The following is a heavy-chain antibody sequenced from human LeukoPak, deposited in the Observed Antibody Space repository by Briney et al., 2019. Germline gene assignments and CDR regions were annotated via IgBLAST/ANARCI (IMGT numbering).Heavy chain of an antibody. Sequence: GGSLRLSCAASGFTFSSYMMNWVRQAPGKGLEWVSSINSGSTYTYYTESVKGRFTVSRDNAKNSLFLQMNSLRAEDTAIYYCARSLTALTYEGYWGQGTLVTVSS. J-gene: IGHJ4*02. D-gene: IGHD3-3*01. V-gene: IGHV3-21*01. CDR3: ARSLTALTYEGY. CDR2: INSGSTYT. CDR1: GFTFSSYM.